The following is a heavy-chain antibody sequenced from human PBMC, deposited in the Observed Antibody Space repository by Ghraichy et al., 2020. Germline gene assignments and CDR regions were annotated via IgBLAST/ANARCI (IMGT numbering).Heavy chain of an antibody. J-gene: IGHJ4*02. CDR2: ISGSGALT. CDR1: GFTFSSNA. CDR3: ARRGPLEWGAFDY. D-gene: IGHD3-3*01. Sequence: GGSLRLSCPASGFTFSSNAMGWVRQAPGKGLEWVSAISGSGALTFYADSVKGRFSISRDNSKNTFYLQMNSLRAEDTAVYYCARRGPLEWGAFDYWGQGTLVTVSS. V-gene: IGHV3-23*01.